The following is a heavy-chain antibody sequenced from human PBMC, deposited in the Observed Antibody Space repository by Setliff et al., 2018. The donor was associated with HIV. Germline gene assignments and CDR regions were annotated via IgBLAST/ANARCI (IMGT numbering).Heavy chain of an antibody. Sequence: GASVKVSCKASGYRFNTYGISRVRQAPGQSLEWMGWINVGKGDTKYSQELQGRITITRDTSENTAYMELSSLRSDDTAVYFCARGALLAVFDFDHWGHGTLVTVSS. CDR3: ARGALLAVFDFDH. D-gene: IGHD3-10*01. CDR2: INVGKGDT. CDR1: GYRFNTYG. V-gene: IGHV1-3*01. J-gene: IGHJ4*01.